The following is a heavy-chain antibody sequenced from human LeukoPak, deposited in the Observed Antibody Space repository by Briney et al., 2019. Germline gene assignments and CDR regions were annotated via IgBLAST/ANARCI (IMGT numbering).Heavy chain of an antibody. Sequence: PGGSLRLSCAASGFTFSNAWMSWVRQAPGKGLEWVGRIKSKTDGGTTDYAAPVKGRFTISRDDSKNTLYLQMNSLKTEDTAVYYCTTGGSQTDYYYYYGMDVWGQGTTVTVSS. V-gene: IGHV3-15*01. CDR2: IKSKTDGGTT. J-gene: IGHJ6*02. CDR3: TTGGSQTDYYYYYGMDV. CDR1: GFTFSNAW. D-gene: IGHD2-21*02.